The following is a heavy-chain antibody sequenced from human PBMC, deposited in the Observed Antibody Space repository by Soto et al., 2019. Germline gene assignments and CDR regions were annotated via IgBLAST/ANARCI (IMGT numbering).Heavy chain of an antibody. Sequence: SGGSLRLSCAASGFTFSSYWMNWVRQTPGKGLEWVANIKQDGSEKDYVDSVKGRFTISRDNAKNSLYLQMNSLRAEDTAVYYCARAGYGSGSYYPTFDYWGQGTLVTVS. V-gene: IGHV3-7*01. CDR2: IKQDGSEK. CDR3: ARAGYGSGSYYPTFDY. CDR1: GFTFSSYW. J-gene: IGHJ4*02. D-gene: IGHD3-10*01.